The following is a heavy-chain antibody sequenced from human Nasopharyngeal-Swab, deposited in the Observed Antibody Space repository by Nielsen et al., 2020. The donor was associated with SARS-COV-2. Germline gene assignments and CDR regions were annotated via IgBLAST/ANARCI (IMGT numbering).Heavy chain of an antibody. J-gene: IGHJ4*02. CDR2: IYYSGST. CDR3: ARDTGVVIRGYYFDY. CDR1: GGSISSYY. Sequence: SETLSLTCTVSGGSISSYYWSWIRQPPGKGLEWIGYIYYSGSTNYNPSLKSRVTISVDTSKNQFSLKLSSVTAADTAVYYCARDTGVVIRGYYFDYWGQGTLVTVSS. D-gene: IGHD3-22*01. V-gene: IGHV4-59*12.